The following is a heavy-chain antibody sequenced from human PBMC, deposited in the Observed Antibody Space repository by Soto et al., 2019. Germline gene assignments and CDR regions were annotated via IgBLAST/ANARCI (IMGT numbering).Heavy chain of an antibody. Sequence: GGSLRLSCGASGFTFSGYAMSWVCQAPGKGLEWVSAITGSGGSTHYADSVKGRFTISRDNSKNTLYLQMSSLRAEDTAIYYCAKRVSGWFWIDYWGQGTLVTVSS. CDR3: AKRVSGWFWIDY. CDR1: GFTFSGYA. CDR2: ITGSGGST. D-gene: IGHD6-19*01. J-gene: IGHJ4*02. V-gene: IGHV3-23*01.